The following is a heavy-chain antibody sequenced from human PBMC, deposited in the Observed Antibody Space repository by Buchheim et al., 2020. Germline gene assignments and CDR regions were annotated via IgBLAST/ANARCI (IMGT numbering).Heavy chain of an antibody. D-gene: IGHD3-22*01. V-gene: IGHV4-38-2*02. J-gene: IGHJ4*02. CDR2: IYHSGST. Sequence: QVQLQESGPGLVKPSETLSLTCTVSGYSISSGYYWGWIRQPPGKGLEWIGSIYHSGSTYYNPSLKSRVTISVDTDKKQFSLKLSSVTAADTAVYYCARDYDSSGYYPHYYFDYWGQGTL. CDR3: ARDYDSSGYYPHYYFDY. CDR1: GYSISSGYY.